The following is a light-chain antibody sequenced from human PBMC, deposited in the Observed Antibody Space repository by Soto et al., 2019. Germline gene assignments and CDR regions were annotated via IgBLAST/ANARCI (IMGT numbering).Light chain of an antibody. CDR3: QSYDSSLSGYV. CDR1: SSNIGAPYD. J-gene: IGLJ1*01. CDR2: GNT. V-gene: IGLV1-40*01. Sequence: QLVLTQPPSVSGAPGQRVTISCTGSSSNIGAPYDVHWYQQLPGTAPKLLIYGNTNRPSGVPDRFSGSKSGTSASLAITGLQAEDDADYYCQSYDSSLSGYVFGTGTKLTVL.